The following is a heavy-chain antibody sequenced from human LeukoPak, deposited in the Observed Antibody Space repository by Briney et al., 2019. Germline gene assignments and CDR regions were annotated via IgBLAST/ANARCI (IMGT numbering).Heavy chain of an antibody. D-gene: IGHD6-19*01. J-gene: IGHJ4*02. V-gene: IGHV1-8*01. CDR3: ASVNPYSSGWYDLDY. CDR2: MNPNSGNT. CDR1: GYTFTSYD. Sequence: ASVKVSCKASGYTFTSYDINWVRQATGQGLEWMGWMNPNSGNTGYAQKFQGRVTMTRNTSISTAYMELSSLRSEDTGVYYCASVNPYSSGWYDLDYWRQGTVVTVPS.